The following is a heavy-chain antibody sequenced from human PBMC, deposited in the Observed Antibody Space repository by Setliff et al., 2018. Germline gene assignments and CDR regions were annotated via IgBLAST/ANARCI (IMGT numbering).Heavy chain of an antibody. D-gene: IGHD3-10*01. Sequence: GGSLRLSCAASGFTFERNGMNWVRQAPGKGLEWVSTINWDGKTTAYADSVKGRFTISRDNANRFLYLHMNSLRADDTALYYCTRFGRDAIGIWGQGTMVT. CDR2: INWDGKTT. V-gene: IGHV3-20*04. CDR1: GFTFERNG. CDR3: TRFGRDAIGI. J-gene: IGHJ3*02.